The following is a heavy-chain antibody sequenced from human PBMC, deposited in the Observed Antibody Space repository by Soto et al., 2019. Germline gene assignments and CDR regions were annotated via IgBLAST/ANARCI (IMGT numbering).Heavy chain of an antibody. Sequence: QVQLQQWGAGLLKPSETLSLTCAVYGGSFSGYYWSWIRQPPGKGLEWIGEINHSGSTNYNPSLKRRVHTSVDTSKTQCSLRMSSGTAADTAVYYSARVLRFLEWTHTALKRNWFDPWGQGTLVTVSS. CDR3: ARVLRFLEWTHTALKRNWFDP. J-gene: IGHJ5*02. D-gene: IGHD3-3*01. V-gene: IGHV4-34*01. CDR1: GGSFSGYY. CDR2: INHSGST.